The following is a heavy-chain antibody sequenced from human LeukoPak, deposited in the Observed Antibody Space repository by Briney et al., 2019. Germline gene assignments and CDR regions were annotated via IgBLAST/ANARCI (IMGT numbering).Heavy chain of an antibody. CDR3: ARVASYANYYYYYMDV. CDR2: IYYSGST. Sequence: SETLSLTCTVSGGSISSYYWSWIRQPPGKGLEWIGYIYYSGSTNYNPSLKSRVTISVDTSKNQFSLKLSSVTAADTAVYYRARVASYANYYYYYMDVWGKGTTVTISS. J-gene: IGHJ6*03. CDR1: GGSISSYY. V-gene: IGHV4-59*01. D-gene: IGHD2-2*01.